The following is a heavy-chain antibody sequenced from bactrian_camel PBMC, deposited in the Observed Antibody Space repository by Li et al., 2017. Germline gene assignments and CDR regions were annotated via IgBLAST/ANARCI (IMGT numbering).Heavy chain of an antibody. CDR1: GYTSC. V-gene: IGHV3S53*01. CDR2: IVNDNGK. Sequence: VQLVESGGGSVQAGGSLRLSCVASGYTSCMAWFRQTPENQREGVASIVNDNGKRYADSVQGRFTISRDKKISYLQMNAMTPEDTAVYYCAAGVWGPCSLESAKYMNWGQGTQVTVS. J-gene: IGHJ4*01. D-gene: IGHD3*01. CDR3: AAGVWGPCSLESAKYMN.